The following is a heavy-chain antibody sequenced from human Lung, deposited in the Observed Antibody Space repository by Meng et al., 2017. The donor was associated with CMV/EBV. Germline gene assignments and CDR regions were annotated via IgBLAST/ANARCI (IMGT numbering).Heavy chain of an antibody. V-gene: IGHV4-4*07. CDR3: ARAEADTGNFDY. D-gene: IGHD6-19*01. J-gene: IGHJ4*02. CDR2: IYTSGTT. Sequence: QVPLQGSGPGLVKPSEPLSLPCTVSGGSISSYYWSWICQSAGKGLEWIGRIYTSGTTIYNPSLKSRLTLSLDTSKNQFSLKLNSVTAADTAVYYCARAEADTGNFDYWGQGTLVTVSS. CDR1: GGSISSYY.